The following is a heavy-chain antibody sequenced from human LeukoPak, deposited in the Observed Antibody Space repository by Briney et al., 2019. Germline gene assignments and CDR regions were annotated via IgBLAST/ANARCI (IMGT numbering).Heavy chain of an antibody. CDR2: ISYDGSNK. V-gene: IGHV3-30*03. D-gene: IGHD1-26*01. CDR3: ARATEGAQPFDY. CDR1: GFTFSSYG. J-gene: IGHJ4*02. Sequence: GGSLRLSCAASGFTFSSYGMHWVRQAPGKGLEWVAVISYDGSNKYYADSVKGRFTISRDNAKNSLYLQMNSLRAEDTAVYYCARATEGAQPFDYWGQGTLVTVSS.